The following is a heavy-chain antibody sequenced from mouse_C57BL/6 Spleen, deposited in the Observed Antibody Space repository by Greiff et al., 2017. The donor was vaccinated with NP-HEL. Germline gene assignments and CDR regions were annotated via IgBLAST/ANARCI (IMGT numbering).Heavy chain of an antibody. CDR1: GYTFTSYW. Sequence: QVQLQQPGAELVMPGASVKLSCKASGYTFTSYWMHWVKQRPGQGLEWIGEIDPSDSYTNYNQKFKGKSTLTVDKSSSTAYMQLRSLTSEDSAVYYCARRGYYGSSYAMDYWGQGTSVTVSS. V-gene: IGHV1-69*01. CDR3: ARRGYYGSSYAMDY. CDR2: IDPSDSYT. J-gene: IGHJ4*01. D-gene: IGHD1-1*01.